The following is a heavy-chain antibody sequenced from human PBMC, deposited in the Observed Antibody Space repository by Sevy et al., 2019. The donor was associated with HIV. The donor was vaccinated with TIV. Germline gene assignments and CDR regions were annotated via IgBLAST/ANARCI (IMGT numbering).Heavy chain of an antibody. V-gene: IGHV1-18*04. CDR1: GYTFTSYG. CDR2: ISAYNGNR. J-gene: IGHJ6*03. D-gene: IGHD3-3*01. Sequence: ASVKVSCKDSGYTFTSYGISWVRQAPGQGLEWMGWISAYNGNRNYAQKLQGRVTMTTDTSTSTAYMELRSLRSDDTAVYYCASTRFLEWLLDDYYYYLDVWGKGTTVTVSS. CDR3: ASTRFLEWLLDDYYYYLDV.